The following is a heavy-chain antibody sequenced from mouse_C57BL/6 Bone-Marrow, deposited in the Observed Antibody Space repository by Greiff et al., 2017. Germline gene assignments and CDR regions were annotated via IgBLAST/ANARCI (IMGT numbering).Heavy chain of an antibody. V-gene: IGHV1-87*01. CDR1: YTFSRRLH. CDR3: SEDSAVYYCAVNCDALYYAMDY. Sequence: VQLQQSGPELARPWASVKISCQAFYTFSRRLHFAIRDTNYWLQWVKQRPGQGLEWIGAIYPGNGDTSYNQKFKGKATLTADKSSCTAYMQLSSLTSEDSAVYYCAVNCDALYYAMDYGGQGTSVTVSA. D-gene: IGHD4-1*01. J-gene: IGHJ4*01. CDR2: GQGLEWIG.